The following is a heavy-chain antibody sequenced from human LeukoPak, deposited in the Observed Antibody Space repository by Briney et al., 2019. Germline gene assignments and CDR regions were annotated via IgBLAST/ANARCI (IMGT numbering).Heavy chain of an antibody. CDR2: INGDGSST. Sequence: GGSLRLSRAASGFTFSDYWMHWVRQAPGKGLVWVARINGDGSSTTYVDSVRGRFTISRDNAKKTLYLQMNSLRGEDAAVYYCARDMYSMSSARGAYWGQGALVTVSS. CDR3: ARDMYSMSSARGAY. D-gene: IGHD6-6*01. V-gene: IGHV3-74*01. J-gene: IGHJ4*02. CDR1: GFTFSDYW.